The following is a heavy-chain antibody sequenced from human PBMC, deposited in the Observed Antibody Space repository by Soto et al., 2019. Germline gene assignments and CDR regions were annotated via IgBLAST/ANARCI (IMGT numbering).Heavy chain of an antibody. D-gene: IGHD3-22*01. CDR3: ARDPSFGYMYGTPDY. CDR1: GFIFSSFA. J-gene: IGHJ4*02. Sequence: VQLAESGGDVVQPGRSLRLSCAASGFIFSSFALHWVRQTPDKGLEWVAFISNDGSQTYYADSVKGRFTISRDNSNNSLPLQMDRLRPEDTARYYCARDPSFGYMYGTPDYWGQGTLVAVSS. V-gene: IGHV3-30-3*01. CDR2: ISNDGSQT.